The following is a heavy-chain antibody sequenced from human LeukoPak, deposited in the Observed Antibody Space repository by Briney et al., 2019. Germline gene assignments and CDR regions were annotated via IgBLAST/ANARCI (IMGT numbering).Heavy chain of an antibody. D-gene: IGHD6-19*01. CDR3: ARDGSGWYPLYWYFDL. CDR1: GFTFSSYS. Sequence: GGSLRLSCAASGFTFSSYSMNWVRQAPGKGLEWVSYISSSSSTIYYADSVRGRFTISRDNAKNSLYLQMNSLRDEDTAVYYCARDGSGWYPLYWYFDLWGRGTLVTVSS. CDR2: ISSSSSTI. V-gene: IGHV3-48*02. J-gene: IGHJ2*01.